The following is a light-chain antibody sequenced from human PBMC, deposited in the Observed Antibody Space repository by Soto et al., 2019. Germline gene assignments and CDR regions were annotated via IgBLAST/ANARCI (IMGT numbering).Light chain of an antibody. Sequence: QSALPQPAPVSGSPGQSITIPCTGTSGDIGGYAYVSWYQQHPGKAPKLMIYVVSNRPSGVSNRFSGSKSGTTASLTISGLQAEDEADYYCSSYTSSNTYVFGTGTKVTVL. J-gene: IGLJ1*01. CDR2: VVS. CDR3: SSYTSSNTYV. V-gene: IGLV2-14*03. CDR1: SGDIGGYAY.